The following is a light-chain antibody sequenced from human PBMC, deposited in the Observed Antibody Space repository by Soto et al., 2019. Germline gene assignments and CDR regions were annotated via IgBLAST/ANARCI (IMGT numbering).Light chain of an antibody. CDR1: SSDVGSYNY. CDR3: SSYTRSSTL. CDR2: EVS. J-gene: IGLJ1*01. V-gene: IGLV2-14*01. Sequence: QSVLAQPASVSGSPGQSITISCTGTSSDVGSYNYVSWYQQHPGKAPKLMIYEVSDRPSGISSRFSGSKSGNTASLTISGLQTEDEADYYCSSYTRSSTLFGTGTKVTAL.